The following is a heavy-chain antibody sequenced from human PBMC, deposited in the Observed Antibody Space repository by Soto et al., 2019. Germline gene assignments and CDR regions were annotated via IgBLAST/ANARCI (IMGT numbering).Heavy chain of an antibody. J-gene: IGHJ6*03. D-gene: IGHD2-15*01. CDR3: ARVGYCSGGSCYPGYYYYYYMDV. CDR1: GGSFSGYY. CDR2: INHSGST. Sequence: SETLSLTCAVYGGSFSGYYWSWIRQPPGKGLEWIGEINHSGSTNYNPSLKSRVTISVDTSKNQFSLKLSSVTAADTAVYYCARVGYCSGGSCYPGYYYYYYMDVWGKGTTVTVSS. V-gene: IGHV4-34*01.